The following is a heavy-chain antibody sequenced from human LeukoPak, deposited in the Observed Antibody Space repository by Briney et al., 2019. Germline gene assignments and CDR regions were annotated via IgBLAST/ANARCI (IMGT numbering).Heavy chain of an antibody. CDR2: INPNSGGT. J-gene: IGHJ4*02. CDR1: GYTFTGYY. V-gene: IGHV1-2*02. CDR3: ARGLGIAVAAVDY. D-gene: IGHD6-19*01. Sequence: ASVKVSCKASGYTFTGYYMHWVRQAPGQGLEWMGWINPNSGGTYYAQKFQGRVTMTRDTSISTAYMELSRLRSDDTAVYYCARGLGIAVAAVDYWGQGTLVTVSS.